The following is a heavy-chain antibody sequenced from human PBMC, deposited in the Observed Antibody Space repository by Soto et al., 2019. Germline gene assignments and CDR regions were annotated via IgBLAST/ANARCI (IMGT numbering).Heavy chain of an antibody. D-gene: IGHD3-3*01. CDR3: ARESYDFWSGYYYYYYGTDV. J-gene: IGHJ6*02. CDR1: GFTVSSNY. V-gene: IGHV3-53*01. Sequence: GGSLRLSCAASGFTVSSNYMSWVRQAPGKGLEWVSVIYSGGSTYYADSVKGRFTISRDNSKNTLYLQMNSLRAEDTAVYYCARESYDFWSGYYYYYYGTDVWGQGTTVTVSS. CDR2: IYSGGST.